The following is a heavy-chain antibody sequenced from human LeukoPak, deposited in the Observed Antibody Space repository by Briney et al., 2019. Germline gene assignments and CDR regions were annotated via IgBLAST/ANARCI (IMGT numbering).Heavy chain of an antibody. V-gene: IGHV4-39*07. J-gene: IGHJ4*02. CDR1: GGSISSSSYY. CDR3: ARGRYYGSGSYGFDY. CDR2: IYYSGST. D-gene: IGHD3-10*01. Sequence: SETLSLTCTVSGGSISSSSYYWGWIRQPPGKGLEWIGSIYYSGSTYYNPSLKSRVTISVDTSKNQFSLKLSSVTAADTAVYYCARGRYYGSGSYGFDYWGQGTLVTVSS.